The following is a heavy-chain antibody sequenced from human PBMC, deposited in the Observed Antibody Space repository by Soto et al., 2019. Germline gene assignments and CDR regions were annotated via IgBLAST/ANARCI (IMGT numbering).Heavy chain of an antibody. Sequence: PGGSLRLSCAASGFIFSNYAMSWVRQAPGKGPEWVSSISGSGVNTFYADSVKGRFTISRDNSKNMLYLQMSSLRAEDTALYYCAKVFLQDWGQDYYYGMDVWGQGTTVTVS. J-gene: IGHJ6*02. D-gene: IGHD7-27*01. CDR3: AKVFLQDWGQDYYYGMDV. CDR2: ISGSGVNT. V-gene: IGHV3-23*01. CDR1: GFIFSNYA.